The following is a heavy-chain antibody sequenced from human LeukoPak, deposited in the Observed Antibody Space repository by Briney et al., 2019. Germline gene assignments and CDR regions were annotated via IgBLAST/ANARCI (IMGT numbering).Heavy chain of an antibody. CDR1: GYNFATSW. CDR3: ARRASGVWGVFDI. J-gene: IGHJ3*02. V-gene: IGHV5-51*01. CDR2: IYPSDSDT. Sequence: GESLKISCKSSGYNFATSWIGWVRQMSGKGLEWMGIIYPSDSDTRYSPSFQGQVTISADKSISTAYLQWSSLKASDTAMYYCARRASGVWGVFDIWGQGTMVTVSS. D-gene: IGHD3-10*01.